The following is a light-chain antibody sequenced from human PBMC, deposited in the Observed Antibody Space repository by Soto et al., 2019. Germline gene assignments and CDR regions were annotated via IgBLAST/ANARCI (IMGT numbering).Light chain of an antibody. J-gene: IGKJ5*01. Sequence: EIVLTQSPATLSLSPGERANLSCRASQSVSSYLAWYQQKPGQAPRLLIYDASNWATGIPARFSGSGSGTDFTLTISSLEPEDFAVYYCQQRSNWITFGQGTRLEIK. CDR2: DAS. CDR3: QQRSNWIT. CDR1: QSVSSY. V-gene: IGKV3-11*01.